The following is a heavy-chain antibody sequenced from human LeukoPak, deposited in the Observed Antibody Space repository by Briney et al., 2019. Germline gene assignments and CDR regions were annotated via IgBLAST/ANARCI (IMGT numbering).Heavy chain of an antibody. CDR3: ARDLRPRDILTGYYFFDY. J-gene: IGHJ4*02. CDR2: INPNSGGT. Sequence: ASVKVSCKASGYTFTGYYMHWVRQAPGQGLEWMGGINPNSGGTNYAQKFQGRVTMTRDTSISTAYMELSRLRSADPAVYYCARDLRPRDILTGYYFFDYWGQGTLVTVSS. CDR1: GYTFTGYY. D-gene: IGHD3-9*01. V-gene: IGHV1-2*02.